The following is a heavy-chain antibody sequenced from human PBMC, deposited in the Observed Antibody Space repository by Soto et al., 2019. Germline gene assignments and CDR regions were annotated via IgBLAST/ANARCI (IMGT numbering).Heavy chain of an antibody. J-gene: IGHJ4*02. D-gene: IGHD5-12*01. V-gene: IGHV3-11*01. CDR3: ARDQKRRDGYNFDS. Sequence: GGSLRLSCAASGFIFTDYSMTWIRQAPGKGLEWVSYISNGDETTQYADSVKGRFTVSRDNAKKVLFLQMSSLRVDDTAVYCARDQKRRDGYNFDSWGRGALVTVSS. CDR2: ISNGDETT. CDR1: GFIFTDYS.